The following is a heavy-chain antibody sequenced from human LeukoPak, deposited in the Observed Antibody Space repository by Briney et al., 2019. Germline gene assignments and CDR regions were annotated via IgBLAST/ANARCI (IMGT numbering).Heavy chain of an antibody. CDR2: IYNSAIT. Sequence: GGSLRLSWAAAGFTLSTTCMGCASQAPGKGLEWVSVIYNSAITYYADSVKARFSISRDNSQPTLNLQMNSLRVDDTAVYYCATFPWGGFDPWGQPRLATVPS. D-gene: IGHD3-16*01. V-gene: IGHV3-53*01. J-gene: IGHJ5*02. CDR3: ATFPWGGFDP. CDR1: GFTLSTTC.